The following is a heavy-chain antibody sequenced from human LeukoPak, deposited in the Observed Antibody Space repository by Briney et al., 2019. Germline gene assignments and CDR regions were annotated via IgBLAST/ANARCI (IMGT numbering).Heavy chain of an antibody. V-gene: IGHV3-48*04. Sequence: GFLKTFCSASGINLSNLNNDWGRPGSRKGAGGVSYISSSSRTIYYAGSVKGRFTVSRDNAKNSLYLQMNSLRVEDTAVYNCARSARPYPYLDYWGQGTLVTVSS. D-gene: IGHD6-6*01. CDR3: ARSARPYPYLDY. CDR1: GINLSNLN. J-gene: IGHJ4*02. CDR2: ISSSSRTI.